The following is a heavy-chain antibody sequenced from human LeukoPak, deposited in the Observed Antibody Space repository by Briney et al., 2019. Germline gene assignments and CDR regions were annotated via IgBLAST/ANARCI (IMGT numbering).Heavy chain of an antibody. CDR3: ARGARSGSYTSEGFDY. V-gene: IGHV4-31*03. CDR2: IYYSGST. CDR1: GGSISSGGYY. J-gene: IGHJ4*02. D-gene: IGHD1-26*01. Sequence: SETLSLTCTVSGGSISSGGYYWSWIRQHPGKGLEWIGYIYYSGSTYYNPSLKSRVTIPVDTSKNQFSLKLSSVTAADTAVYYCARGARSGSYTSEGFDYWGQGTLVTVSS.